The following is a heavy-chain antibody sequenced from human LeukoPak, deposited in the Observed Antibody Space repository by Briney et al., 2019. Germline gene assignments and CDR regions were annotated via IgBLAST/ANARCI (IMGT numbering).Heavy chain of an antibody. J-gene: IGHJ4*02. Sequence: SSETLSLTCTVSGGSISSGGYYWSWIRQHPGKGLEWIGYVHSSGSTKYNSSLGSRVTISMDTSRNQFSLKLSSVTAADTAVYFCTRGGGWLIDFWGRGTLVTVSS. CDR3: TRGGGWLIDF. CDR1: GGSISSGGYY. V-gene: IGHV4-61*08. CDR2: VHSSGST. D-gene: IGHD5-24*01.